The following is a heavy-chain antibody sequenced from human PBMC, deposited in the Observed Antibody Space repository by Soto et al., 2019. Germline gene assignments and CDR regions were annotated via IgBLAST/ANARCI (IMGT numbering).Heavy chain of an antibody. Sequence: QVQLVQSGAEVKKPGASVKVSCKASGYTFTSYYMHWVRQAPGQGLEWMGIINPSGGSTSYAQKFPGRVTMTRDTSTSTVYMELSSLRSEDTAVYYCARDARVVAATRWNWFDPWGQGTLVTVSS. D-gene: IGHD2-15*01. J-gene: IGHJ5*02. V-gene: IGHV1-46*01. CDR1: GYTFTSYY. CDR2: INPSGGST. CDR3: ARDARVVAATRWNWFDP.